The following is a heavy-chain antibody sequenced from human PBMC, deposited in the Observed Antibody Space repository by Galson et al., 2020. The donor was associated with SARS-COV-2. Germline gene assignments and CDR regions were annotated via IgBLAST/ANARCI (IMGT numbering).Heavy chain of an antibody. J-gene: IGHJ4*02. V-gene: IGHV3-30*18. CDR3: AKDYYDSSGYYHIPLSHY. D-gene: IGHD3-22*01. CDR2: ISFDGTTE. CDR1: GFMFNNFA. Sequence: GESLKISCAASGFMFNNFAMHWVRQAPGKGLEWVAIISFDGTTEYEDSVKGRFTISRDNSKNTLYLQMNSLRAEDTAVYYCAKDYYDSSGYYHIPLSHYWGQGTLVTVSS.